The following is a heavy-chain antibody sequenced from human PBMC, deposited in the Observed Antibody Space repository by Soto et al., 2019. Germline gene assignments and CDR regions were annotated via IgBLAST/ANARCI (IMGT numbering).Heavy chain of an antibody. Sequence: SETLSLTCAVSSGSISSSNWWSWVRQPPGKGLEWIGEIYHSGSTNYNPSLKSRVTISVDKSKNQFSLKLSSVTAADTAVYYCARVADYGDIFYYMEVWGKGTTVTVSS. CDR1: SGSISSSNW. J-gene: IGHJ6*03. V-gene: IGHV4-4*02. D-gene: IGHD4-17*01. CDR3: ARVADYGDIFYYMEV. CDR2: IYHSGST.